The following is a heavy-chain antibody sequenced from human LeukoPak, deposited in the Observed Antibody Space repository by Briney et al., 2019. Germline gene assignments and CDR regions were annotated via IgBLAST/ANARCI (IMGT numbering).Heavy chain of an antibody. Sequence: SETLSLTCTVSGGSISSSSYYWGWIRQPPGKGLEWIGSIYYSGSTYYNPSLKSRVTISVDTSKNQFSLKLSSVTAADTAVYYCALIYCGGDCSIKDAFDIWGQGTMVTVSS. D-gene: IGHD2-21*01. CDR1: GGSISSSSYY. CDR2: IYYSGST. CDR3: ALIYCGGDCSIKDAFDI. J-gene: IGHJ3*02. V-gene: IGHV4-39*01.